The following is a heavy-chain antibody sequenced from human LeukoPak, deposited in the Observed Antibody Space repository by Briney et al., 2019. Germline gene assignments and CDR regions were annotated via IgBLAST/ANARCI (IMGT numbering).Heavy chain of an antibody. CDR3: ARDGSTSGNWYFDL. J-gene: IGHJ2*01. CDR2: IYSGGST. CDR1: GFTVSSNY. D-gene: IGHD2-2*01. V-gene: IGHV3-53*01. Sequence: GGSLRLSCAASGFTVSSNYMSWVRQAPGKGLEWVSVIYSGGSTYYADSVKGRFTISRDNSKNTLYLQVNSLRAEDTAVYYCARDGSTSGNWYFDLWGRGTLVTVSS.